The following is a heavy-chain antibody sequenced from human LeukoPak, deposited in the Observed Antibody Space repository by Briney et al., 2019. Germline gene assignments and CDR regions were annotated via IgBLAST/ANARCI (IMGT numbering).Heavy chain of an antibody. CDR2: IYYSGST. Sequence: SETLSLTCAVYGGSFSGYYWSWIRQPPGKGLEWIGYIYYSGSTNYNPSLKSRVTISVDTSKNQFSLKLSSVTAADTAVYYCARIVVVPAAIPGYKFDPWGQGTLVTVSS. CDR3: ARIVVVPAAIPGYKFDP. V-gene: IGHV4-59*01. D-gene: IGHD2-2*02. CDR1: GGSFSGYY. J-gene: IGHJ5*02.